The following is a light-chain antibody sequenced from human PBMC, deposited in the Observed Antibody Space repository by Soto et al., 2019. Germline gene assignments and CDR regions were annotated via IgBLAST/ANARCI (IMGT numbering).Light chain of an antibody. Sequence: QSVLTQPASVSGSPGQSITISCTGTSSDVGGYNYVSWYQQHPGKAPKLMIYDVSNRPSGVSNRFSGSKSGNTASLTISGLQAEDEADYNCSSYTSSSTLGVYVFGTGTQVTVL. CDR3: SSYTSSSTLGVYV. J-gene: IGLJ1*01. V-gene: IGLV2-14*01. CDR1: SSDVGGYNY. CDR2: DVS.